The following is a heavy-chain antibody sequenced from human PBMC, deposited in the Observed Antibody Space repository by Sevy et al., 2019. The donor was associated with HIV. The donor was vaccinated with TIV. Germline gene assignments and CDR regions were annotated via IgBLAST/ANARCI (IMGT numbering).Heavy chain of an antibody. CDR1: GFTFGDYA. V-gene: IGHV3-21*01. J-gene: IGHJ6*03. D-gene: IGHD2-21*01. CDR3: ARPTHAIFYYYYYYMDV. Sequence: GGSLRLSCTASGFTFGDYAMSWFRQAPGKGLEWVSSISSSSSYIYYADSVKGRFTISRDNAKNSLYLQMNSLRAEDTAVYYCARPTHAIFYYYYYYMDVWGKGTTVTVSS. CDR2: ISSSSSYI.